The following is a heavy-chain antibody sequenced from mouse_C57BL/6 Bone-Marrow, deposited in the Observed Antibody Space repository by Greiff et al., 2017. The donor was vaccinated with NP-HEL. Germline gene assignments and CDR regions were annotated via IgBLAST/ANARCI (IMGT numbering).Heavy chain of an antibody. J-gene: IGHJ2*01. D-gene: IGHD2-4*01. CDR3: ARDWGLPLDY. Sequence: EVKLVESGGGLVKPGGSLKLSCAASGFTFSSYAMSWVRQTPEKRLEWVATISDGGSYTYYPDNVKGRFTISRDNAKNNLYLQMRHLKSEDTAMYYCARDWGLPLDYWGQGTTLTVSS. CDR1: GFTFSSYA. CDR2: ISDGGSYT. V-gene: IGHV5-4*01.